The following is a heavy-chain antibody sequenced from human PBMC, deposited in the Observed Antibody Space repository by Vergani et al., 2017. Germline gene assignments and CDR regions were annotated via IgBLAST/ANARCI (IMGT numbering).Heavy chain of an antibody. J-gene: IGHJ6*04. V-gene: IGHV1-69*02. Sequence: QVQLVQSGAEVKKPGSSVKVSCKASGGTFSSYTISWVRQAHGQGLEWMGRIIPILGIANYAQKFQGRVTITADKSTSTAYMGLSSLRSEDTAVYYCARNNYGSGSLGGYYYGMDVWGEGTTGTVSS. CDR3: ARNNYGSGSLGGYYYGMDV. D-gene: IGHD3-10*01. CDR2: IIPILGIA. CDR1: GGTFSSYT.